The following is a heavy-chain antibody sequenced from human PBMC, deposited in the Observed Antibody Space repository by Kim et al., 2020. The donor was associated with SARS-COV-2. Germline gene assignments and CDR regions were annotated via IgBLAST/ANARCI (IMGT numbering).Heavy chain of an antibody. D-gene: IGHD1-26*01. V-gene: IGHV4-59*01. J-gene: IGHJ4*02. CDR3: ARSTSGSYPFDY. Sequence: SCNPSLKSRVTISVDTSKNQFSLKLSSVTAADTAVYYCARSTSGSYPFDYWGQGTLVTVSS.